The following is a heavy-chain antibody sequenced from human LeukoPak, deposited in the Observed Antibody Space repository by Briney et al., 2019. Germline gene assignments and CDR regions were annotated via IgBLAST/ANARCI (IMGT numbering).Heavy chain of an antibody. Sequence: GSLRLSCAASGFTFSSYAMSWVRQAPGKGLEWVAVISYDGSNKYYADSVKGRFTISRDNSKNTLYLQMNSLRAEDTAVYYCAKESPLNLERPLGYWGQGTLVTVSS. CDR3: AKESPLNLERPLGY. J-gene: IGHJ4*02. V-gene: IGHV3-30*18. CDR2: ISYDGSNK. D-gene: IGHD1-1*01. CDR1: GFTFSSYA.